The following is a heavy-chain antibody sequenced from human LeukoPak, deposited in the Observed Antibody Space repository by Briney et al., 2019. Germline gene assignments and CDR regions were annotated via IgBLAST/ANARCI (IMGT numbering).Heavy chain of an antibody. CDR2: ISYDGSNK. J-gene: IGHJ4*02. CDR1: GFTFSSYG. Sequence: GGSLRLSCAASGFTFSSYGMHWVRQAPGKGLEWVAVISYDGSNKYYADSVKGRFTISRDNSKNTLYLQMNSLRAEDTAVYYCAKDYKNYDFWSGYQYYFDYWGQGTLVTVSS. V-gene: IGHV3-30*18. CDR3: AKDYKNYDFWSGYQYYFDY. D-gene: IGHD3-3*01.